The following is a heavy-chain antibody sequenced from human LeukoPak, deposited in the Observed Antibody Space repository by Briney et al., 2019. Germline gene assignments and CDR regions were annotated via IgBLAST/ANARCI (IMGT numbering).Heavy chain of an antibody. D-gene: IGHD3-22*01. J-gene: IGHJ3*02. CDR3: ARVDSSGGTDAFDI. V-gene: IGHV4-34*01. CDR2: INHSGST. Sequence: PSETLSLTCAVYGGSFSGYYWSWIRQPPGKGLEWIGEINHSGSTNHNPSLKSRVTISVDTSKNQFSLKLSSVTAADTAVYYCARVDSSGGTDAFDIWGQGTMVTVSS. CDR1: GGSFSGYY.